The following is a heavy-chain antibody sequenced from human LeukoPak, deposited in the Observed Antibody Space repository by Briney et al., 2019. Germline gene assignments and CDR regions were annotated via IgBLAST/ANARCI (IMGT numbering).Heavy chain of an antibody. CDR3: ARVRGYDYVWGSYSWDY. V-gene: IGHV1-18*01. D-gene: IGHD3-16*01. CDR2: ISAYNGNT. CDR1: GYTFTSYG. Sequence: ASVKVSCKASGYTFTSYGISWVRQAPGQGLEWMGWISAYNGNTNYAQKLQGRVTMTTDTSTSTAYMELRSLRSDDTAVYYCARVRGYDYVWGSYSWDYWGQGTLVTVSS. J-gene: IGHJ4*02.